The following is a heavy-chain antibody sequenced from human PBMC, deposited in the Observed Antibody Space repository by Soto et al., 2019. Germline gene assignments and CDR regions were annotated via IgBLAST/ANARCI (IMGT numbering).Heavy chain of an antibody. Sequence: LRFSCAASGFTFSSYWMSWVRQAPGKGLEWVANIKQDGSEKYYVDSVKGRFTISRDNAKNSLYLQMNSLRAEDTAVYYCARDSYYDFWSGYYYYGMDVWGQGTTVTVSS. CDR2: IKQDGSEK. CDR3: ARDSYYDFWSGYYYYGMDV. J-gene: IGHJ6*02. D-gene: IGHD3-3*01. V-gene: IGHV3-7*01. CDR1: GFTFSSYW.